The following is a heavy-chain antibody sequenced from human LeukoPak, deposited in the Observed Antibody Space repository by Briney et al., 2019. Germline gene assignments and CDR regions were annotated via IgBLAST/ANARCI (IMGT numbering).Heavy chain of an antibody. CDR3: ARVRRGDYVASY. D-gene: IGHD4-17*01. CDR1: GFTFSSYG. Sequence: GGSLRLSCAASGFTFSSYGMSWVRQAPGKGLEWVSGISGSGGSTYYADSVKGRFTISRDNAKNSLYLQMNSLRAEDTAVYYCARVRRGDYVASYWGQGTLVTVSS. V-gene: IGHV3-23*01. J-gene: IGHJ4*02. CDR2: ISGSGGST.